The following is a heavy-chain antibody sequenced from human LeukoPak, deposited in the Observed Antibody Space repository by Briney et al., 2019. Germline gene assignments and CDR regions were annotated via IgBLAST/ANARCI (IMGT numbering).Heavy chain of an antibody. CDR3: ARDYHGSGSLTTFDS. CDR1: GYTFTSFF. D-gene: IGHD3-10*01. Sequence: ASVTVSCKASGYTFTSFFMHWVRQAPGQGLEWMGIINPRDGSATSAQKFQGRVTMTRDTSTSTVYMELSSLRSEDTAVYYCARDYHGSGSLTTFDSWGQGTLVTVSS. J-gene: IGHJ4*02. CDR2: INPRDGSA. V-gene: IGHV1-46*01.